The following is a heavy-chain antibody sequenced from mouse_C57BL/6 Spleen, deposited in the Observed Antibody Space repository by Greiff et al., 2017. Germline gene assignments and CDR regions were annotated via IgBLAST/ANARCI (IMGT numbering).Heavy chain of an antibody. CDR3: ARFDYDVPFAY. Sequence: EVQVVESGGGLVKPGGSLKLSCAASGFTFSDYGMHWVRQAPEKGLEWVAYISSGSSTSYYADTVKGRFTISRDNAKNTLFRQMTSLRSEDTAMYYCARFDYDVPFAYWGQGTLVTVSA. V-gene: IGHV5-17*01. CDR1: GFTFSDYG. CDR2: ISSGSSTS. J-gene: IGHJ3*01. D-gene: IGHD2-4*01.